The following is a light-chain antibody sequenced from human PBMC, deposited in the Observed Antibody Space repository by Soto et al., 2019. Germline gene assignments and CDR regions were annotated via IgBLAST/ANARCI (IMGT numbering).Light chain of an antibody. CDR3: QHCNNWPIT. CDR2: GAS. V-gene: IGKV3-15*01. J-gene: IGKJ5*01. CDR1: QSVSSN. Sequence: EIVLTQYPATLSVSPGESATLSCRASQSVSSNLAWYQQKPGQAPRLLISGASTRATGFPARFSGSGSLTEFTLTIRSLQSEDFAVYYCQHCNNWPITFGQGTRLEIK.